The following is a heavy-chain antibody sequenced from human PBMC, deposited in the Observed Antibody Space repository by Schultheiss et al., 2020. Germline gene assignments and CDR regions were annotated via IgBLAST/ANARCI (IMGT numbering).Heavy chain of an antibody. CDR3: ARAEYSGFDGFADY. J-gene: IGHJ4*02. CDR2: ISGSGGST. D-gene: IGHD5-12*01. Sequence: GESLKISCAASGFTFSSYGMHWVRQAPGKGLEWVSAISGSGGSTYYADSVKGRFTISRDNAKNSLYLQMNSLRAEDTAVYYCARAEYSGFDGFADYWGQGTLVNVSS. CDR1: GFTFSSYG. V-gene: IGHV3-21*01.